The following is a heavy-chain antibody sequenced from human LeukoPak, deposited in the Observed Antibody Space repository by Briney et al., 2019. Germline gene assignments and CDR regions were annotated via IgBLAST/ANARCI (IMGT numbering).Heavy chain of an antibody. V-gene: IGHV1-18*01. CDR1: GYTFIIYG. CDR2: ISTYDGNT. J-gene: IGHJ4*02. CDR3: ARDLGPRGIISPQGY. D-gene: IGHD5-24*01. Sequence: GASVNVSCKASGYTFIIYGISWVRQAPGQGLEWMGWISTYDGNTNYAQKVQDRVTMTTDTSTSTAYMELRSLRSDDTAVYYCARDLGPRGIISPQGYWGQGTLVTVSS.